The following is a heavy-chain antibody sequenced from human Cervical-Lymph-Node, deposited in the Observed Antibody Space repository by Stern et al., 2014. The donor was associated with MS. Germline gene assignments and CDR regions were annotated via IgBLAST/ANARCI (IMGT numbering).Heavy chain of an antibody. CDR2: ISGSGGST. J-gene: IGHJ4*02. D-gene: IGHD3-22*01. V-gene: IGHV3-23*04. Sequence: EVPLVASGGRLVQPGGSRRLSCAASVFTFSSYAMSWARQAPGKWLEVRXAISGSGGSTYYADSVKGRFTISRDNSKNTLYLQMNSLRAEDTAVYYCAKCPTYYYDSSGSPLGYWGQGTLVTVSS. CDR3: AKCPTYYYDSSGSPLGY. CDR1: VFTFSSYA.